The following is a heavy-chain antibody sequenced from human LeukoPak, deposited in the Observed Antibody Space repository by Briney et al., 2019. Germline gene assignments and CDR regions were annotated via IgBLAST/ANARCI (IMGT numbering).Heavy chain of an antibody. V-gene: IGHV3-48*03. CDR1: GFTFSSYE. CDR3: ARGSDYYDSSGYSFFLNY. Sequence: GGSLRLSCAASGFTFSSYEMNWVRQAPGKGLEWVSYISSSGSTIYYADSVKGRFTISRDNAKNSLYLQMNSLRAEDTAVYYCARGSDYYDSSGYSFFLNYWGQGTLVTVSS. J-gene: IGHJ4*02. CDR2: ISSSGSTI. D-gene: IGHD3-22*01.